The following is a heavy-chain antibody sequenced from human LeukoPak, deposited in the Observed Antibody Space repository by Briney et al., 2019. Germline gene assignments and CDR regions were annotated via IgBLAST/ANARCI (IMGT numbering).Heavy chain of an antibody. CDR2: ISGSGGST. J-gene: IGHJ3*02. CDR1: GFTFNKYA. V-gene: IGHV3-23*01. D-gene: IGHD3-10*01. CDR3: AKDHDGSGPKRGGEAFDI. Sequence: GGSLRLSCAASGFTFNKYAMHWVRQAPGKGLEWVSAISGSGGSTYYADSVKGRFTISRDNSKNTLYLQMNSLRAEDTAVYYCAKDHDGSGPKRGGEAFDIWGQGTMVTVSS.